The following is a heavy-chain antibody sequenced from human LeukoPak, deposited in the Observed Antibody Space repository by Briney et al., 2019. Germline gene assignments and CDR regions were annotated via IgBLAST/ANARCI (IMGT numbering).Heavy chain of an antibody. Sequence: PGGSLRLSCAASGFTFSSYWMSWVRQAPGKGLEWVANIKQDGSEKYYVDSVTGRFTISRDNAKNSLYLQMNRLRAEDTAVYYCARGRAGRQLPLDSWGQGTLVTASS. D-gene: IGHD2-2*01. CDR2: IKQDGSEK. CDR1: GFTFSSYW. CDR3: ARGRAGRQLPLDS. V-gene: IGHV3-7*01. J-gene: IGHJ4*02.